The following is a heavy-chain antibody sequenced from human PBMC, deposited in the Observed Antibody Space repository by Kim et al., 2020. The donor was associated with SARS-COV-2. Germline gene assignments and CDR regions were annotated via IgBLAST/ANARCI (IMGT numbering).Heavy chain of an antibody. J-gene: IGHJ4*02. D-gene: IGHD5-12*01. CDR3: ARFVDIVATFDY. V-gene: IGHV4-59*01. Sequence: NSNPSLQGRVPISVDTSKKQFSLRRSSVTAADTAVYYCARFVDIVATFDYWGQGTLVTVSS.